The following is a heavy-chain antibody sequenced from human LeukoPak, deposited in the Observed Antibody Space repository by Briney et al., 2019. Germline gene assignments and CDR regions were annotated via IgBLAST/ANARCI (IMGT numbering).Heavy chain of an antibody. CDR2: ISGSGGST. D-gene: IGHD3-9*01. Sequence: PGGSLRLSCAASGFTFSNYAMSWVRQAPGKGLEWVSAISGSGGSTYYADSVKGRFTISRDNSKNTLYLQMDSLRAEDTAVYYCATVRYYDILTGYYKAEYFQHWGQGTLVTVSS. V-gene: IGHV3-23*01. J-gene: IGHJ1*01. CDR3: ATVRYYDILTGYYKAEYFQH. CDR1: GFTFSNYA.